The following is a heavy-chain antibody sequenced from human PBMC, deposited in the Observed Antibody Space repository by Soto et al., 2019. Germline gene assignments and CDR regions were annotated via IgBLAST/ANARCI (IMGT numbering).Heavy chain of an antibody. CDR3: ARVERGTATTVVDAFDI. J-gene: IGHJ3*02. CDR1: GGAVSSSSNYY. CDR2: MRHSGGT. D-gene: IGHD1-1*01. Sequence: QVQLQQWGAGLLKPSETLSITCAVYGGAVSSSSNYYWSWIRQPPGKGLEWIGEMRHSGGTHFNPTVNRRVTISVYTSKKQFCLKMSSVTAADSDLDYCARVERGTATTVVDAFDIWGPGTMVTVSS. V-gene: IGHV4-34*01.